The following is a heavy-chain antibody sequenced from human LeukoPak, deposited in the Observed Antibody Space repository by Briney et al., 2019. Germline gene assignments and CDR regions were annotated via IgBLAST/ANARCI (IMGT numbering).Heavy chain of an antibody. J-gene: IGHJ3*02. CDR2: IGIPGDT. D-gene: IGHD6-25*01. CDR1: GFTFSGYD. V-gene: IGHV3-13*01. Sequence: GGSLRLSCAASGFTFSGYDMHWLRQPTGKGLEWVSGIGIPGDTYYPGSVKGRFTISRENAKNSFYLQMNSQRAEDTAVYYCARAHVAAGLAFDIWGQGTMVTVSS. CDR3: ARAHVAAGLAFDI.